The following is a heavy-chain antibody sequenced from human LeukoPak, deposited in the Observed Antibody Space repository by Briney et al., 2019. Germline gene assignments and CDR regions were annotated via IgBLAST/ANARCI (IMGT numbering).Heavy chain of an antibody. CDR2: IIHSGRT. V-gene: IGHV4-34*12. CDR1: GGSFSGYY. Sequence: PSETLSLTCAVYGGSFSGYYWTWIRQSPGKGLEWIAEIIHSGRTNYNPSLESRVTISVDTPKKQFSLKLSSVTAADTAVYYCARVEDIVVVPAARSGFDYWGQGTLVTVSS. CDR3: ARVEDIVVVPAARSGFDY. D-gene: IGHD2-2*01. J-gene: IGHJ4*02.